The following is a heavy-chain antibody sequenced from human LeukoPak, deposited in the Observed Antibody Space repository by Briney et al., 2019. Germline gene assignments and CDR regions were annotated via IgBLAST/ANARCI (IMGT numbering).Heavy chain of an antibody. V-gene: IGHV1-18*01. CDR2: ISAYNGNT. Sequence: ASVKVSCKASGYTFTSYGINWVRQAPGQGPEWMGWISAYNGNTKYAQNLQGRVTMTTDTSTSTAYMELRSLRSDDTAVYYCAISNYYDSSGYFFDYWGQGTLVTVSS. CDR3: AISNYYDSSGYFFDY. J-gene: IGHJ4*02. D-gene: IGHD3-22*01. CDR1: GYTFTSYG.